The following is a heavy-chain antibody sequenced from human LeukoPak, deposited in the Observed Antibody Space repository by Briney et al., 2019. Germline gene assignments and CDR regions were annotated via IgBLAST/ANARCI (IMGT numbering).Heavy chain of an antibody. CDR3: ARGEVTSYFDY. Sequence: SETLSLTCNVSGGSIRGYYWSWIRQPPGKGLEWIGYIYSSGSTNYNPSLKSRVTISVDTSKNQLSLKLSSVTAADTAVYYCARGEVTSYFDYWGQGTLVTVSS. V-gene: IGHV4-59*01. J-gene: IGHJ4*02. CDR1: GGSIRGYY. D-gene: IGHD4-23*01. CDR2: IYSSGST.